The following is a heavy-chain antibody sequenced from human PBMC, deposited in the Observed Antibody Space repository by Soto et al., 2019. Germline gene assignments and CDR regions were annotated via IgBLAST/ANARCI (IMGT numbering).Heavy chain of an antibody. Sequence: SETLSLTCTVSGGSISSYYWSWIRQPPGKGLEWIGYIYYSGSTNYNPSLKSRVTISVDTSKNQFSLKLSSVTAADTAVYYCARDLAFWRGYGRYNWFDPWGQGTLVTVSS. J-gene: IGHJ5*02. CDR1: GGSISSYY. CDR3: ARDLAFWRGYGRYNWFDP. CDR2: IYYSGST. V-gene: IGHV4-59*01. D-gene: IGHD3-3*01.